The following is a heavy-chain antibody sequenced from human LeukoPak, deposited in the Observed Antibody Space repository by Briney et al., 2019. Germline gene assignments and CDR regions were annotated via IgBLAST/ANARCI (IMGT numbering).Heavy chain of an antibody. J-gene: IGHJ3*02. CDR2: IKQDGSEK. Sequence: QPGRSLRLSCAASGFTFSSYWMSWVRQAPGKGLEWVANIKQDGSEKYYVDSVKGRFTISRDNAKNSLYLQMNSLRAEDTAVYYCARPKFYDSSGYYRPSGAFDIWGQGTMVTVSS. CDR1: GFTFSSYW. V-gene: IGHV3-7*01. CDR3: ARPKFYDSSGYYRPSGAFDI. D-gene: IGHD3-22*01.